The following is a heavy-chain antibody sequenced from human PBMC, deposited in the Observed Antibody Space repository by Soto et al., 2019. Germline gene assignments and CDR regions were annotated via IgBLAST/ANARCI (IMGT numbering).Heavy chain of an antibody. CDR3: VMRIILYYDVLSGYYHNDAFEI. J-gene: IGHJ3*02. CDR2: ISAYNGNT. D-gene: IGHD3-3*01. CDR1: GYTFTSYG. Sequence: QVQLVQSGAEVKKPGASVKVSCKASGYTFTSYGISWVRQAPGQGLEWMGWISAYNGNTNYAQKLQGRVTMTTDTSHYAQTLQGGIPLTPDTSSSTVYMERRSLRSDDTAVYYCVMRIILYYDVLSGYYHNDAFEIWGQGTMVTVCS. V-gene: IGHV1-18*04.